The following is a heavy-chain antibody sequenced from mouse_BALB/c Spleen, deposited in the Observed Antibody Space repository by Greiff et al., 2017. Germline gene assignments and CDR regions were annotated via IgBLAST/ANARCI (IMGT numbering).Heavy chain of an antibody. CDR3: AREILRYFDY. J-gene: IGHJ2*01. CDR1: GFTFSSYA. CDR2: ISSGGST. Sequence: EVQRVESGGGLVKPGGSLKLSCAASGFTFSSYAMSWVRQTPEKRLEWVASISSGGSTYYPDSVKGRLTISRDNARNILYLQMSSLRSEDTAMYYCAREILRYFDYWGQGTTLTVSS. D-gene: IGHD1-1*01. V-gene: IGHV5-6-5*01.